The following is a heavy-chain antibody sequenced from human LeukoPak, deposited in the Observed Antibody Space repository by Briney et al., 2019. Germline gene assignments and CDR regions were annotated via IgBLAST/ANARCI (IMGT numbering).Heavy chain of an antibody. V-gene: IGHV3-23*01. CDR1: GFTFSSYA. Sequence: GGSLRLSCAASGFTFSSYAMSWVRQAPGKGLEWVSAISGSGGSTYYADSVKGRLTISRDNSKNTLYLQMNSLRAEDTAVYYCAKEIVVVPAAIGHDAFDIWGQGTMVTVSS. CDR3: AKEIVVVPAAIGHDAFDI. D-gene: IGHD2-2*01. CDR2: ISGSGGST. J-gene: IGHJ3*02.